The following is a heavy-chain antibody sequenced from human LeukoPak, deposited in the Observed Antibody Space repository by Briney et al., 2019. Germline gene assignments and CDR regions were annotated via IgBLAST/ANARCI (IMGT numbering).Heavy chain of an antibody. V-gene: IGHV4-4*02. CDR1: GGSITSTNW. CDR2: VSLCGRS. CDR3: TRESGPYCPFGF. J-gene: IGHJ4*02. Sequence: PSETLSLTCGVSGGSITSTNWWSLVRQPPGQGVEGLGEVSLCGRSIYNPSLVGRVIMSLDESRNQLSLTLPSVTAADTAMSYCTRESGPYCPFGFWGQGTLVVVPS. D-gene: IGHD1-26*01.